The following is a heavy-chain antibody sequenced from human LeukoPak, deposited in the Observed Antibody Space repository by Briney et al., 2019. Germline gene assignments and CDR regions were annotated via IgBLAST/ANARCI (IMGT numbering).Heavy chain of an antibody. CDR3: AKETSIVGATKAFDY. Sequence: GRSLRLSCAASGFTFDDYAMHWVRQAPGKGLEWVSGISWNSGSMGYADSVKGRFTISRDNAKNSLYPQMNSLRAEDTALYYCAKETSIVGATKAFDYWGQGTLVTVSS. J-gene: IGHJ4*02. D-gene: IGHD1-26*01. V-gene: IGHV3-9*01. CDR1: GFTFDDYA. CDR2: ISWNSGSM.